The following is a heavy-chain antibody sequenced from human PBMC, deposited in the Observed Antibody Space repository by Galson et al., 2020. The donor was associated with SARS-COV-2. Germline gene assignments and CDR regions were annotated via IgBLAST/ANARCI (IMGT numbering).Heavy chain of an antibody. CDR3: ATMDGGQFSGGAFDI. CDR2: ISYDGTNS. V-gene: IGHV3-30*10. CDR1: GFTFNRYA. J-gene: IGHJ3*02. Sequence: GGSLRLSCAASGFTFNRYAMHWVRQAPGKGLEWVAVISYDGTNSYHTDSVKGRFTLSRDNSRNTVYLQMNSLRAEDTAVFYCATMDGGQFSGGAFDIWGQGTMVTVSS. D-gene: IGHD3-10*01.